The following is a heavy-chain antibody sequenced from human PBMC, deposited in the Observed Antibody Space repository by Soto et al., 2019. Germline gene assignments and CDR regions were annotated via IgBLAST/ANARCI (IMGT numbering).Heavy chain of an antibody. Sequence: GGSLRLSCAASGFTFSSYAMHWVRQAPGKGLEWVAVISYDGSNKYYADSVKGRFTISRDNSKNTLYLQMNSLRAEDTAVYYCARDSEGYSGYLNFGYFDYWGQGTLVTVS. J-gene: IGHJ4*02. V-gene: IGHV3-30-3*01. CDR3: ARDSEGYSGYLNFGYFDY. CDR2: ISYDGSNK. D-gene: IGHD5-12*01. CDR1: GFTFSSYA.